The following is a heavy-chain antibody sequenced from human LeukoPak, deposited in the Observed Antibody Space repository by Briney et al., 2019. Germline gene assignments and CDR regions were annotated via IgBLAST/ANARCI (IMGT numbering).Heavy chain of an antibody. CDR1: GGSISSGGYY. J-gene: IGHJ3*02. CDR2: IYYSGST. D-gene: IGHD4-17*01. Sequence: PSQTLSLTCTVSGGSISSGGYYWRWIRQHPGKGLEWIGYIYYSGSTYYNPSLKSRVTISVDTSKNQFSLKLSSVTAADTAVYYCARGINYGDSRTGAFDIWGQGTMVTVSS. CDR3: ARGINYGDSRTGAFDI. V-gene: IGHV4-31*03.